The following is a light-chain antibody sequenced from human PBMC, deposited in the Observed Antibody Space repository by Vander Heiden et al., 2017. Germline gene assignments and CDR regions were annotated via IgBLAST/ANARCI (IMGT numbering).Light chain of an antibody. J-gene: IGKJ1*01. CDR2: KAS. Sequence: DIQMTQSPSTLSADAGARVTITCRASQNIHRWLAWYQQKPVKAPKLLSYKASNLESGVPSRFAGSGSETEFTLTISSLQPDDFATYYCQQHNTFPWTFGHGTRVEVK. V-gene: IGKV1-5*03. CDR1: QNIHRW. CDR3: QQHNTFPWT.